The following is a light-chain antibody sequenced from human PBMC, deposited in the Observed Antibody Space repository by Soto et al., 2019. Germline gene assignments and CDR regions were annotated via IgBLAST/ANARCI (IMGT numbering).Light chain of an antibody. CDR2: AAS. Sequence: DIQLTPSPSFLSASVGDRVTITCRASQGISSYLAWYQQKPGKAPKLLIYAASTLQSGVPSRFSGSGSGTDFTLTISSVQHEDFATYFCQHTYRTPWTFGQGTKVDIK. CDR3: QHTYRTPWT. CDR1: QGISSY. J-gene: IGKJ1*01. V-gene: IGKV1-9*01.